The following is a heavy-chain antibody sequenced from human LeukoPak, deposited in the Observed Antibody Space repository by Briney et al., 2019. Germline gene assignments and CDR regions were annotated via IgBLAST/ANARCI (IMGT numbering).Heavy chain of an antibody. CDR3: AKREYYDSSGYSDF. J-gene: IGHJ4*02. D-gene: IGHD3-22*01. CDR1: GFTFSDYW. CDR2: IKQDGSET. Sequence: HPEGSLRLSCAASGFTFSDYWMNWVRQAPGKGLEWVATIKQDGSETHYVDSVKGRFTISRDNSKNTLYLHMNSLRAEDTAVYFCAKREYYDSSGYSDFWGQGTLVTVSS. V-gene: IGHV3-7*05.